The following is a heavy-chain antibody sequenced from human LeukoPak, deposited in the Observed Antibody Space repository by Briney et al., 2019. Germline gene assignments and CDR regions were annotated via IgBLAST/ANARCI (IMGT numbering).Heavy chain of an antibody. D-gene: IGHD2-21*01. Sequence: GGSLRLSCAASGFTFSSYSMNWVRQAPGKGLEWVSSISSSSSYIYYADSVKGRFTISRDNAKNSLYLQMNSLRAEDTAVYYCARRTHCGGDCYSSLDIWGQGTMVTVSS. J-gene: IGHJ3*02. CDR3: ARRTHCGGDCYSSLDI. CDR2: ISSSSSYI. V-gene: IGHV3-21*01. CDR1: GFTFSSYS.